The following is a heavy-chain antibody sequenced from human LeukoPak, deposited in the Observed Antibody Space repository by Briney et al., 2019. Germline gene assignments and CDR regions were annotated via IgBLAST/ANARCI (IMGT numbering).Heavy chain of an antibody. J-gene: IGHJ3*02. D-gene: IGHD5-12*01. Sequence: PSETLSLTCAVYGGSFSGYYWSWIRQPPGKGLEWIGEINHSGSTNYNPSLKSRVTISVDTSKNQFSLKLSSVTAADTAVYYCARAVDILDAFDIWGQRTMVTVSS. V-gene: IGHV4-34*01. CDR2: INHSGST. CDR1: GGSFSGYY. CDR3: ARAVDILDAFDI.